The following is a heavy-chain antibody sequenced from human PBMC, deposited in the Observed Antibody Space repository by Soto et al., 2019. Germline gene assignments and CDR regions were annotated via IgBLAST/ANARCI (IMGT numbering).Heavy chain of an antibody. V-gene: IGHV1-18*01. J-gene: IGHJ4*02. CDR3: ARGPHSSVWYYTRDYYFDY. Sequence: QVQLVQSGAEVKKPGASVKVSCKASGYTFTSYGISWVRQAPGQGLEWMGWISAYNGNTNYAQKLQGRVTMTTDTSTSTAYMELRSLRSDDTAVYYCARGPHSSVWYYTRDYYFDYWGQGTLVTVSS. CDR2: ISAYNGNT. CDR1: GYTFTSYG. D-gene: IGHD6-19*01.